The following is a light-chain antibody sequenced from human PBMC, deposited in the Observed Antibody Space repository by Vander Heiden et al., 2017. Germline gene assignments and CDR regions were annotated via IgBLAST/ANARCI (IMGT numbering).Light chain of an antibody. J-gene: IGLJ1*01. CDR2: GDS. CDR1: SSNIGAGYD. V-gene: IGLV1-40*01. CDR3: QSYDSSLSGYV. Sequence: QSVLTQPPSVSGAPGPRVTISCTGRSSNIGAGYDVHWYQQLPGTAPRLLIYGDSNRPSGVPDRFSGSNSGTSASLAITGLQAEDEADFYCQSYDSSLSGYVFGTGTKVTVL.